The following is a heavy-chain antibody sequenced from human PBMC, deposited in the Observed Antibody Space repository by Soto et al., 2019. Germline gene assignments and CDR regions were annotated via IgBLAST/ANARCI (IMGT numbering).Heavy chain of an antibody. Sequence: ASVKVSCKASGVTFSSYSIAWVRQAPGQGLEWMGRIIPSPGLANYAQKFQGRVTITAYESTSTAYMQLSSLRSADTALYYFARSRKWVTDTCYGPGLQPWGQGTLVTVSS. J-gene: IGHJ4*02. CDR1: GVTFSSYS. CDR3: ARSRKWVTDTCYGPGLQP. V-gene: IGHV1-69*02. D-gene: IGHD3-9*01. CDR2: IIPSPGLA.